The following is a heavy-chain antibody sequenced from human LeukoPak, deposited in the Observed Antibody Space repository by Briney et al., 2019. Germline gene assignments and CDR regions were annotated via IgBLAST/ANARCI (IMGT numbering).Heavy chain of an antibody. Sequence: SETLSLTCAVSGGSISSGGYSWSWIRQPPGTGLEWIGYIYHSGSTYYNPSLKSRVTISVDRSKNQFSLKLSSVTAADTAVYYCGGYRLSYWYFDLWGRGTLVTVSS. CDR1: GGSISSGGYS. D-gene: IGHD3-16*02. V-gene: IGHV4-30-2*01. CDR2: IYHSGST. CDR3: GGYRLSYWYFDL. J-gene: IGHJ2*01.